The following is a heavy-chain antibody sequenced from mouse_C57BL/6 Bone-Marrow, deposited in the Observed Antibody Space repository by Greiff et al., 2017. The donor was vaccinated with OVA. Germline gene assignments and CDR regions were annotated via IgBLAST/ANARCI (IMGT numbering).Heavy chain of an antibody. V-gene: IGHV1-81*01. J-gene: IGHJ1*03. Sequence: QVQLKQSGAELARPGASVKLSCKASGYTFTSYGISWVKQRTGQGLEWIGEIYPRSGNTYYNEKFKGKATLTADKSSSTAYMELRSLTSEDSAVYFCARPGPDWYFDVWGTGTTVTVSS. CDR1: GYTFTSYG. CDR3: ARPGPDWYFDV. D-gene: IGHD4-1*01. CDR2: IYPRSGNT.